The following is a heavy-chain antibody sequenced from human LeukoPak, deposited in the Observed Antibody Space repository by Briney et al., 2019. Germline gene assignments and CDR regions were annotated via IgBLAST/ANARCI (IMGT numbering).Heavy chain of an antibody. V-gene: IGHV4-59*08. CDR2: IYYSGST. CDR3: ASTPKPDSSGWNNWFDP. J-gene: IGHJ5*02. D-gene: IGHD6-19*01. Sequence: SETLSLTCAVYGGSFSGYYWSWIRQPPGKGLEWIGYIYYSGSTNYNPSLKSRVFMSVDTSTNQFSLWLSSVTAADTAVYYCASTPKPDSSGWNNWFDPWGQGTLVTVSS. CDR1: GGSFSGYY.